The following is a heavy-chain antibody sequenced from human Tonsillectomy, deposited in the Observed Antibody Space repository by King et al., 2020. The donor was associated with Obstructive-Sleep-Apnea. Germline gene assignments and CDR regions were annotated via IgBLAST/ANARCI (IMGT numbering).Heavy chain of an antibody. Sequence: QLVQSGAEVKKPGASVKVSCKASGYTFTSYDINWVRQATGQGLEWMGWMNPNSGNTGYAQKFQGRVTMTRNTSISTAYMELSSLRSEDTAVYYCARVPPGGYYRSYYYYGMDVWGQGTTVTVSS. D-gene: IGHD3-22*01. CDR2: MNPNSGNT. CDR3: ARVPPGGYYRSYYYYGMDV. V-gene: IGHV1-8*01. J-gene: IGHJ6*02. CDR1: GYTFTSYD.